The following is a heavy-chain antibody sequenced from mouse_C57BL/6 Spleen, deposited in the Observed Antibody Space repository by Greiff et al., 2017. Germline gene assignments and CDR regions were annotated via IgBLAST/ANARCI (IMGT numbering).Heavy chain of an antibody. D-gene: IGHD1-1*02. Sequence: EVQLVESGPGMVKPSQSLSLTCTVTGYSITRGYDWHWIRHFPGNKLEWMGYISYSGSTNYNPSLKSRISITHDTSKNHFFLQLNSVTTEDAATYYCARDYGKKYFDVWGTGTTVTVSS. CDR1: GYSITRGYD. V-gene: IGHV3-1*01. CDR3: ARDYGKKYFDV. CDR2: ISYSGST. J-gene: IGHJ1*03.